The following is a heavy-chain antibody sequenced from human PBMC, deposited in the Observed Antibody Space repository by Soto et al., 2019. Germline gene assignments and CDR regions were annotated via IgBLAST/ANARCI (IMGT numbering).Heavy chain of an antibody. CDR3: TRGLTSYCSGGSCYDNWFDP. CDR1: GGSISSGGYY. Sequence: TLSLTCTVSGGSISSGGYYWSWIRQHPGKGLEWIGYIYYSGSTYYNPSLKSRVTISVDTSKNQFSLKLSSVTAADTAVYYCTRGLTSYCSGGSCYDNWFDPWGQGTLVTVSS. D-gene: IGHD2-15*01. V-gene: IGHV4-31*03. CDR2: IYYSGST. J-gene: IGHJ5*02.